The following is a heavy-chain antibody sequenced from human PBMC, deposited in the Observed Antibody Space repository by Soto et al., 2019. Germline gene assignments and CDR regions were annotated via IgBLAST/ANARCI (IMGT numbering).Heavy chain of an antibody. Sequence: EVQLLESGGGLVQLGGSLRLSCAASGFTFSSYAMSWVRQAPGKGLEWVSSVSGSGGSRDYADSVKGRFTIPRDNSKNTLYLLMNSLRAEDTAVYYCAKDYCSGGSCFPNWFDPWGQGALVTVVS. CDR1: GFTFSSYA. D-gene: IGHD2-15*01. CDR2: VSGSGGSR. V-gene: IGHV3-23*01. J-gene: IGHJ5*02. CDR3: AKDYCSGGSCFPNWFDP.